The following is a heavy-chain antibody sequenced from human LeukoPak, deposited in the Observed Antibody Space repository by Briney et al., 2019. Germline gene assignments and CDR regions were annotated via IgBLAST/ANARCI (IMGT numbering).Heavy chain of an antibody. V-gene: IGHV3-7*01. CDR3: AREESIAAAGIFDY. D-gene: IGHD6-13*01. CDR1: GITFSSYW. Sequence: GGSLRLSCAASGITFSSYWMSWVRQAPGKGLEWVANIKQDGSEKYYVDSVKGRFTISRDNAKNSLYLQMNSLRAEDTAVYYCAREESIAAAGIFDYWGQGTLVTVSS. J-gene: IGHJ4*02. CDR2: IKQDGSEK.